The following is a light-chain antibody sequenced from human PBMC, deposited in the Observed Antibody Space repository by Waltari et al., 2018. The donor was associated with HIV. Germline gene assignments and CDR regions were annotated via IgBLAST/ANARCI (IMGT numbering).Light chain of an antibody. V-gene: IGLV3-21*04. J-gene: IGLJ3*02. CDR1: NIGGKS. CDR2: YNS. Sequence: SYVLTQPPSVSVAPGAAATISCGAWNIGGKSVHWYKQQPGQAPVLVTRYNSDRPSGITDRISGSNSGHTATLTINSVEAGDEATYYCQVWDSSNEHVVFGGGTELTVL. CDR3: QVWDSSNEHVV.